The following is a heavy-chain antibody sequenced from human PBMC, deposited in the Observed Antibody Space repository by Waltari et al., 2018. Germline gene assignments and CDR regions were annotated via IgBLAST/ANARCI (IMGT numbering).Heavy chain of an antibody. D-gene: IGHD2-8*01. CDR2: IKQDGSEK. J-gene: IGHJ4*02. CDR3: ARGMYSFDY. V-gene: IGHV3-7*04. CDR1: GFTFSSYW. Sequence: EVQLVESGGGLVQPGGSLRLSCAASGFTFSSYWLRWVRQAPGKGREGVANIKQDGSEKYYVDSVKGRFTISRDNAKNSLYLQMNSLRAEDTAVYYCARGMYSFDYWGQGTLVTVSS.